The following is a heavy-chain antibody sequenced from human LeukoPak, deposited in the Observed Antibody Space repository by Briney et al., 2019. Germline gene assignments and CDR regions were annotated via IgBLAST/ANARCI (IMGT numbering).Heavy chain of an antibody. V-gene: IGHV4-61*02. CDR3: ARVDLGVFDY. J-gene: IGHJ4*02. CDR2: IYTSGST. Sequence: SETLSLTCTVSGGSVSSGSYYWSWIRQPAGKGLEWIGRIYTSGSTNYNPSFKSRVTISVDTSKNQFSLKLSSVTAADTAVYYCARVDLGVFDYWGQGTLVTVSS. CDR1: GGSVSSGSYY. D-gene: IGHD3/OR15-3a*01.